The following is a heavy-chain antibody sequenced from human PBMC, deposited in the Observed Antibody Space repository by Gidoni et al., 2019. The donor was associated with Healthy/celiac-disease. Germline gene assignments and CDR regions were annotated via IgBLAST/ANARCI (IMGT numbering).Heavy chain of an antibody. CDR3: AKEVESSPFDY. CDR2: IRYDGSNK. D-gene: IGHD3-3*01. CDR1: GLTFSRYG. Sequence: QVQLVESGGGVVQPGGSLRLSCAASGLTFSRYGMHWVRQAPGKGLEGVAFIRYDGSNKYYADSVKGRFTISRDNSKSTLYLQMNSLRAEDTAVYYCAKEVESSPFDYWGQGTLVTVSS. V-gene: IGHV3-30*02. J-gene: IGHJ4*02.